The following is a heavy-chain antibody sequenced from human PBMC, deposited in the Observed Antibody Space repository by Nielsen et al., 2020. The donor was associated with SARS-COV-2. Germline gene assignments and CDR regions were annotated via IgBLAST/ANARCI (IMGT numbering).Heavy chain of an antibody. V-gene: IGHV3-69-1*02. CDR3: ARDGIAVAGTLTYYYYYYGMDV. D-gene: IGHD6-19*01. Sequence: WIRQPPGKGLEWVSFIYAGGSIYYADSVKGRFTISRDNAKNSLYLQMNSLRAEDTAVYYCARDGIAVAGTLTYYYYYYGMDVWGQGTTVTVSS. J-gene: IGHJ6*02. CDR2: IYAGGSI.